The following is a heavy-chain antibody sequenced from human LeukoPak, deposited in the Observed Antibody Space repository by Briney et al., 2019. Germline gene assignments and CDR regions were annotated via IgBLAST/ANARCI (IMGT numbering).Heavy chain of an antibody. Sequence: SETLSLTCVVSGGSISGYHWSWIRQPPGKGLEWIGSIYYSGSTYYNPSLKSRVTISVDTSKNQFSLKLSSVTAADTAVYYCARRGIGFDYWGQGTLVTVPS. D-gene: IGHD3-16*02. V-gene: IGHV4-39*01. J-gene: IGHJ4*02. CDR2: IYYSGST. CDR1: GGSISGYH. CDR3: ARRGIGFDY.